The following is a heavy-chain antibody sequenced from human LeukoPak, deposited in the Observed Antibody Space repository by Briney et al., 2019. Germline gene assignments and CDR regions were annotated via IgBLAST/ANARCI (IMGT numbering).Heavy chain of an antibody. CDR2: IIPILGIA. Sequence: SVKVSCKASGGTFSSYAISWVRQAPGQGLEWMGRIIPILGIANYAQKFQGRVTITADKSTSTAYMELSSLRSEDTAVYYCAKQTHSGSYDAKFDYWGQGTLVTVSS. V-gene: IGHV1-69*04. D-gene: IGHD1-26*01. CDR3: AKQTHSGSYDAKFDY. J-gene: IGHJ4*02. CDR1: GGTFSSYA.